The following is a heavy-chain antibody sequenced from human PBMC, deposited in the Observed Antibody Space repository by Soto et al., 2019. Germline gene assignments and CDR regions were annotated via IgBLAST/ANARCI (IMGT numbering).Heavy chain of an antibody. V-gene: IGHV5-10-1*01. Sequence: PGESLKISCKGSGYSFTSYWISWVRQMPGKGLEWMGRIDPSDSYTNYSPSFQGHVTISADKSISTAYLQWSSLKASDTAMYYCARHLSVVVAATHGVDYYYYGMDVWGQGTTVTVSS. D-gene: IGHD2-15*01. CDR3: ARHLSVVVAATHGVDYYYYGMDV. CDR2: IDPSDSYT. CDR1: GYSFTSYW. J-gene: IGHJ6*02.